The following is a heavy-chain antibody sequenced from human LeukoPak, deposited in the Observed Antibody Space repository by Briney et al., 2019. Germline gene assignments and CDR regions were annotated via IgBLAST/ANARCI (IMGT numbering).Heavy chain of an antibody. CDR2: INPNSGGT. D-gene: IGHD6-19*01. CDR1: GYTFTGYY. CDR3: ARESSGWYYHY. J-gene: IGHJ4*02. Sequence: ASVKASCKASGYTFTGYYMHWVRQAPGQGLEWMGRINPNSGGTNYAQKFQGRVTMTRDTSISTAYMELSRLRSDDTAVYYCARESSGWYYHYWGQGTLVTVSS. V-gene: IGHV1-2*06.